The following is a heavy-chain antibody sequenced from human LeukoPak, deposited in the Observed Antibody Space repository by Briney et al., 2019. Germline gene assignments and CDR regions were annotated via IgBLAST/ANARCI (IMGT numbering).Heavy chain of an antibody. CDR3: SREPDMDV. Sequence: GGSLRLSCAASGFIFGDYSMNWVRKAPGKGLEWVSSISSGGSVTYYADSLRGRFTISRDNAKDSVLLQMNSLRVEDTAVYFCSREPDMDVWGKGTTVSVSS. V-gene: IGHV3-21*01. CDR2: ISSGGSVT. CDR1: GFIFGDYS. J-gene: IGHJ6*03.